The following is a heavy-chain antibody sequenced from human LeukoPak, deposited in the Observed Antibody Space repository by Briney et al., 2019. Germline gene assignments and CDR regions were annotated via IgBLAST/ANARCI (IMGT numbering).Heavy chain of an antibody. CDR2: INPNSGGT. Sequence: ASVKVSCKASGYTFTGYYMHWVRQAPGQGLEWMGWINPNSGGTNYAQKFQGRVTMTTDTSTSAAYMELRSLRSDDTAVYYCARDRPSVDTAMVAANYWGQGTLVTVSS. V-gene: IGHV1-2*02. CDR3: ARDRPSVDTAMVAANY. J-gene: IGHJ4*02. CDR1: GYTFTGYY. D-gene: IGHD5-18*01.